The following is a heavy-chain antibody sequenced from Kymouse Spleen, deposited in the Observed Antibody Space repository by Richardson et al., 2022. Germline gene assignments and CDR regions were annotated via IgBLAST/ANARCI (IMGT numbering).Heavy chain of an antibody. Sequence: QVQLQQWGAGLLKPSETLSLTCAVYGGSFSGYYWSWIRQPPGKGLEWIGEINHSGSTNYNPSLKSRVTISVDTSKNQFSLKLSSVTAADTAVYYCARGHDFWSGHSPLYYGMDVWGQGTTVTVSS. CDR2: INHSGST. J-gene: IGHJ6*02. CDR1: GGSFSGYY. CDR3: ARGHDFWSGHSPLYYGMDV. V-gene: IGHV4-34*01. D-gene: IGHD3-3*01.